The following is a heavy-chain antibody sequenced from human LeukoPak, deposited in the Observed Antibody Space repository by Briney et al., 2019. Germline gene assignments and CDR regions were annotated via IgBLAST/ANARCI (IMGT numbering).Heavy chain of an antibody. CDR1: GYTFTSYD. CDR2: MNPNSGNT. V-gene: IGHV1-8*03. D-gene: IGHD6-13*01. Sequence: ASVTVSCKASGYTFTSYDINWVRQAPGQGLEWMGWMNPNSGNTGYAQKFQGRVTITRDTSISTAYMELSRLRSDDTAVYYCAREAAAAGENYFDYWGQGTLVTVSS. CDR3: AREAAAAGENYFDY. J-gene: IGHJ4*02.